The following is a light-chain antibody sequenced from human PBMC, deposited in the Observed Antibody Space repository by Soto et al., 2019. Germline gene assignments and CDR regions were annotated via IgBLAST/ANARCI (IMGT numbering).Light chain of an antibody. V-gene: IGKV3-20*01. CDR2: AAS. J-gene: IGKJ3*01. Sequence: EIVLTQSPGTLSLSPGERATLSCRASQSVSNSYLAWYRQKPGQAPRLLIYAASSRATGTPDRFSGSGSGTDFTLTISRLEAEHLADYYCQQYGSSFTFGPGTKVDIK. CDR3: QQYGSSFT. CDR1: QSVSNSY.